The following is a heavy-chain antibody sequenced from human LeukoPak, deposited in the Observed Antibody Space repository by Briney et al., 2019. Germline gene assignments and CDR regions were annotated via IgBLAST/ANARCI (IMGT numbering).Heavy chain of an antibody. CDR3: ARVRREALVGQQLTTRWFDP. V-gene: IGHV1-2*02. J-gene: IGHJ5*02. CDR2: INPNSGGT. D-gene: IGHD6-13*01. CDR1: GYTFTGYY. Sequence: ASVKVSCKASGYTFTGYYMHSVPQAPGQGLEWMGWINPNSGGTNYAQKFQGRVTMTRDTSISTAYMELSRLRSDDTAVYYCARVRREALVGQQLTTRWFDPWGQGTLVTVSS.